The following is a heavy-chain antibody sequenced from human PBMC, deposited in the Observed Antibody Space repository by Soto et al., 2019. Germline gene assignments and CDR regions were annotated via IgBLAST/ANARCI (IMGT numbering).Heavy chain of an antibody. D-gene: IGHD3-10*01. CDR1: GFTFSSYA. Sequence: GGSLRLSCAASGFTFSSYAMSWVRQAPGKGLEWVSAISGSGGSTYYADSVKGRFTISRDNSKNTLYLQMNSLRAEDTAVYYCANRLLWFGEPRGDAFDIWGQGTMVTVSS. CDR2: ISGSGGST. J-gene: IGHJ3*02. CDR3: ANRLLWFGEPRGDAFDI. V-gene: IGHV3-23*01.